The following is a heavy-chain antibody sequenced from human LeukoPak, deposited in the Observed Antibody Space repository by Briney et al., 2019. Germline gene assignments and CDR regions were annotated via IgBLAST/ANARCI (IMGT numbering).Heavy chain of an antibody. CDR2: IYTGGTT. Sequence: GGSLRLSCAASGLTVSSNYMSWVRQAPGKGLEWVSVIYTGGTTFYADSVRGRFTISRDNSKNTLYLQMNSLRAEDTAVYYCAKDRYFDNSGDHYESEYWGQGTLVTVSS. D-gene: IGHD3-22*01. CDR1: GLTVSSNY. CDR3: AKDRYFDNSGDHYESEY. J-gene: IGHJ4*02. V-gene: IGHV3-53*01.